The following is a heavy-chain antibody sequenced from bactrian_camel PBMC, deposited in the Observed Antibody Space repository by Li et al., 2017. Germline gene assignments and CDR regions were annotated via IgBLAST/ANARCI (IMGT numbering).Heavy chain of an antibody. Sequence: VQLVESGGGLVQPGGSLRLSCATFGFTFRDTRMNWVRQAPGKGLEWVSSIYSDGSNTYYADSVKDGFTISRDNAKNTVYLQMNSLKPEDTAMYYCALRRGSCYVNSVAYNTWGQGTQVTVS. J-gene: IGHJ6*01. CDR2: IYSDGSNT. V-gene: IGHV3S6*01. CDR3: ALRRGSCYVNSVAYNT. CDR1: GFTFRDTR. D-gene: IGHD6*01.